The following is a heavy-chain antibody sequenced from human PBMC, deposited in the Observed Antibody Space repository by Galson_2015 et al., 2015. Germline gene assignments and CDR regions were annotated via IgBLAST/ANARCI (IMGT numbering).Heavy chain of an antibody. J-gene: IGHJ4*02. CDR2: IYNSGSSGST. CDR1: GGSISSYY. V-gene: IGHV4-59*01. D-gene: IGHD3-10*01. Sequence: ETLSLTCTVSGGSISSYYWSWVRQPPGKGLEWIGYIYNSGSSGSTSYNPSLKGRATISGDTSKNQLSLKLRSVTAADTATYCCAKSPPSYYYFDSWGQGTLVTVS. CDR3: AKSPPSYYYFDS.